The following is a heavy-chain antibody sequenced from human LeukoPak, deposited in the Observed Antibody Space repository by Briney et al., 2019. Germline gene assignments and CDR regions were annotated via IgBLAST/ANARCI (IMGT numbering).Heavy chain of an antibody. Sequence: SETLSLTCAVSGGSIGNYFWSWVRQPAGKGLECLGRIYSSGTSYYNPSLKSRVTMSVDTSKNQFSLKLSSVTAADTAVYYCARGYGEATREAFDIWGLGTMVTVSS. J-gene: IGHJ3*02. D-gene: IGHD4-17*01. CDR1: GGSIGNYF. V-gene: IGHV4-4*07. CDR3: ARGYGEATREAFDI. CDR2: IYSSGTS.